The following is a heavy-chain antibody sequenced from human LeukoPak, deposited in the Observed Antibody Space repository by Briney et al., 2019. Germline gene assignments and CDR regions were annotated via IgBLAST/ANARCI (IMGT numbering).Heavy chain of an antibody. V-gene: IGHV3-30*02. CDR3: ATGGFGELHFHYYYYYMDV. CDR1: GFTFSSYG. D-gene: IGHD3-10*01. J-gene: IGHJ6*03. Sequence: PGGSLRLSCAASGFTFSSYGMHWVRQAPGKGLEWVTFIRYDGTNKYYADSVKGRFTISKDYSKNTLYLQMNSLRSEDTAVYYCATGGFGELHFHYYYYYMDVWGKGTTVTISS. CDR2: IRYDGTNK.